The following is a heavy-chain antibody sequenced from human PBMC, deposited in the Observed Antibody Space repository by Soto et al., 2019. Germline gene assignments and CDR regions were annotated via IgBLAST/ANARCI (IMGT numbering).Heavy chain of an antibody. CDR2: IAYDGRNK. V-gene: IGHV3-30*04. J-gene: IGHJ4*02. CDR3: ARELERVFDY. CDR1: GFTFSSYA. D-gene: IGHD1-1*01. Sequence: QVQLVESGGGVVQPGRSLRLSCAASGFTFSSYAMHWVRQAPGKGLEWVAVIAYDGRNKNDADSVKGRLPISRDNSKNTLYLQMNSLRIEDTAVYYCARELERVFDYWGQGTLVTVSS.